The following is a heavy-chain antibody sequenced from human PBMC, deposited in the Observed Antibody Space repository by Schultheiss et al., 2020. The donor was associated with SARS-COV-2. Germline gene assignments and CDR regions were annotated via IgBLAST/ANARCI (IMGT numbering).Heavy chain of an antibody. J-gene: IGHJ6*02. V-gene: IGHV3-33*01. Sequence: GESLKISCAASGFTFSDYGMHWVRQAPGKGLEWVAVIWYDGSNKYYADSVKGRFTISRDNSQNTLYLQMNSLRAEDTAVYYCAGGSNSVDGMDVWGQGTTVTVSS. D-gene: IGHD4-23*01. CDR2: IWYDGSNK. CDR1: GFTFSDYG. CDR3: AGGSNSVDGMDV.